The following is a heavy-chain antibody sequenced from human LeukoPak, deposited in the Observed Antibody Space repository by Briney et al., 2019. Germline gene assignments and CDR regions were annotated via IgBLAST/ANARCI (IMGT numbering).Heavy chain of an antibody. CDR2: ISAYNGNT. J-gene: IGHJ5*02. CDR1: GYTFTNYG. D-gene: IGHD3-9*01. Sequence: ASVKVSCKASGYTFTNYGISWVRQAPGQGLEWMGWISAYNGNTNYAQKLQGRVTMTTDTSTSTAYMELRSLRSDDTAVYYCAREDYDILTGYGAPNWFDPWGQGTLVTVSS. V-gene: IGHV1-18*01. CDR3: AREDYDILTGYGAPNWFDP.